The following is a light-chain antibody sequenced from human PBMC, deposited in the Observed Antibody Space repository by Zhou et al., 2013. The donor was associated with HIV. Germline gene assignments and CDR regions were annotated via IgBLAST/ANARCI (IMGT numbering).Light chain of an antibody. J-gene: IGKJ5*01. CDR3: QQSYGSLLT. CDR2: DAS. Sequence: DIQMTQSPSSLSASVGDRVTITCQASQDISNYLNWYQQKPGKAPKLLIYDASSVQSGVPSRFTGSGSGTDFTLTISSLQPEDFATYYCQQSYGSLLTFGQGTRLDIK. CDR1: QDISNY. V-gene: IGKV1-39*01.